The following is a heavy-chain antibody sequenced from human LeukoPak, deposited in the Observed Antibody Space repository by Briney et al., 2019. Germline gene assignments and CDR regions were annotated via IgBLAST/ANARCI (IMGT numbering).Heavy chain of an antibody. Sequence: PGGSLRLSCAASGFTFSSYSMNWVRQAPGKGLEWVSYISSSSSTIYYADSVKGRFTISRDNAKNSLYLQMNSLRAEDTAVYYCARGRVPAAEIFDYWGQGTLVTVSS. CDR1: GFTFSSYS. CDR2: ISSSSSTI. CDR3: ARGRVPAAEIFDY. V-gene: IGHV3-48*01. D-gene: IGHD2-2*01. J-gene: IGHJ4*02.